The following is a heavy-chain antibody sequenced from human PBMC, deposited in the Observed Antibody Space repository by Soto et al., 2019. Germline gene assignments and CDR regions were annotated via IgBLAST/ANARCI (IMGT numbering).Heavy chain of an antibody. CDR2: ISDDGSNK. Sequence: GGSLRLSCAASGFTFSSYGMHWVRQAPGKGLEWVAVISDDGSNKYYADSVKGRFTISRDNSKNTLYLQMNSLRAEDTAVYYCASSDIVATPYGYWGQGTLVTVSS. CDR3: ASSDIVATPYGY. J-gene: IGHJ4*02. D-gene: IGHD5-12*01. CDR1: GFTFSSYG. V-gene: IGHV3-30*03.